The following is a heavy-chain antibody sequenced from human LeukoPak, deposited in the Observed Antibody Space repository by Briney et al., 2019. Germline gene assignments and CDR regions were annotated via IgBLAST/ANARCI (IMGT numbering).Heavy chain of an antibody. J-gene: IGHJ4*02. Sequence: PSETLSLTCAVYGGSFSGYYWSWIRQPPGKGVEWIGEINHSGSTNYNPYLKSRVTISVDTSKNQFSLKLSSVTTADTAEYYCARAQEDSSGWRGDYFDIWGQGTLVTVSS. CDR1: GGSFSGYY. V-gene: IGHV4-34*01. CDR3: ARAQEDSSGWRGDYFDI. CDR2: INHSGST. D-gene: IGHD6-19*01.